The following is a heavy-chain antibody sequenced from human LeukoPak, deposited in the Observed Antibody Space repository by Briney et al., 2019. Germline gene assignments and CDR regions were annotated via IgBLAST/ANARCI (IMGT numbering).Heavy chain of an antibody. V-gene: IGHV4-59*11. CDR2: IYYSGST. CDR3: TRVVNGGHFDS. Sequence: SETLSLTCTVSGGSISSHYWSWIRQPPGKGLEWIGYIYYSGSTNYNPSLKSRVTISVDTSKNQFSLKLSSVTAADTAVYFCTRVVNGGHFDSWGQGTLVTVSS. J-gene: IGHJ4*02. CDR1: GGSISSHY. D-gene: IGHD2-8*01.